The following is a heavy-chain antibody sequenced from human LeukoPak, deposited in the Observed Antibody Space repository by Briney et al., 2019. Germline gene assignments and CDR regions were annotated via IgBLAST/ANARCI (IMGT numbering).Heavy chain of an antibody. Sequence: SETLSLTCAVSGGSISSSNWWSWVRQPPGKGLEWIGEIYHSGSTNYNPSLKSRVTISVDKSKNQFSLKLSSVTAADTAVYYCARAQYSSGWYFDYWGQGTLVTVSS. CDR3: ARAQYSSGWYFDY. J-gene: IGHJ4*02. V-gene: IGHV4-4*02. D-gene: IGHD6-19*01. CDR1: GGSISSSNW. CDR2: IYHSGST.